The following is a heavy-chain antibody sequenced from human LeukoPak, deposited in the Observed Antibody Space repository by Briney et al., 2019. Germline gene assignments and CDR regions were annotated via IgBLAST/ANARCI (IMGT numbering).Heavy chain of an antibody. Sequence: GPWVKVCCKSSVGTFSSYAISWGPHAAVQGFELMRGLIPIFGTAKYAQKFQGRVTITTYESTSTAYMELSSLRSEDTAVSYCAATRAYSSSSAAYFDYWGQGTLVTVSS. CDR1: VGTFSSYA. V-gene: IGHV1-69*05. J-gene: IGHJ4*02. CDR2: LIPIFGTA. CDR3: AATRAYSSSSAAYFDY. D-gene: IGHD6-6*01.